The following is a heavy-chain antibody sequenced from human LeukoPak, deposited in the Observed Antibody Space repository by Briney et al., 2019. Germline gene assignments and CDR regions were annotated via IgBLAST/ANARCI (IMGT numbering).Heavy chain of an antibody. CDR2: IYHSGST. J-gene: IGHJ4*02. CDR1: GGSISSYY. Sequence: LSETLSLTCTVSGGSISSYYWGWIRQPPGKGLEWIGSIYHSGSTYYNPSLKSRVTISVDTSKNQFSLKLSSVTAADTAVYYCARAGAMVRGVFDYWGQGTLVTVSS. D-gene: IGHD3-10*01. CDR3: ARAGAMVRGVFDY. V-gene: IGHV4-38-2*02.